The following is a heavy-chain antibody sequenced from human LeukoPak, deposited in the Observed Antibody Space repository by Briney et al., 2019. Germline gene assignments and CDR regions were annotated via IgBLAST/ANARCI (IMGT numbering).Heavy chain of an antibody. D-gene: IGHD6-19*01. CDR2: ISWNSGSI. CDR1: GFTFDDYA. V-gene: IGHV3-9*01. CDR3: AKDTGAGRGGYYFDY. J-gene: IGHJ4*02. Sequence: GGSLRLSCAASGFTFDDYAMHWVRQAPGKGLEWASGISWNSGSIGYADSVKGRFTISRDNAKNSLYLQMNSLRAEDTALYYCAKDTGAGRGGYYFDYWGQGTLVTVSS.